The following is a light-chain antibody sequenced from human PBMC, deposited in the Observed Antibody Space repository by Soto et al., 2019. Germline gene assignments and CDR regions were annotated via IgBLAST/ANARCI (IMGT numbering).Light chain of an antibody. CDR2: NAS. Sequence: DTQMTQSPSSLSASVGDRVTITCQASQGIAKYLHWYQQKPGKAPKLLIYNASNLQKGVPSRFSGSGSGTDFTLTISSLQPEDIATYFCQQSDNLPLTFGGGTKVEIK. CDR1: QGIAKY. V-gene: IGKV1-33*01. J-gene: IGKJ4*01. CDR3: QQSDNLPLT.